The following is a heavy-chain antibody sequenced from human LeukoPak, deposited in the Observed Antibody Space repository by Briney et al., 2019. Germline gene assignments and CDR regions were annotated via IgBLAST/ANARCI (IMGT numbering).Heavy chain of an antibody. D-gene: IGHD5-24*01. CDR3: ARQGREDPIDY. V-gene: IGHV5-10-1*01. J-gene: IGHJ4*02. Sequence: GESLKISCKGSGYSFTNYWIGWVRQMPGKGLEWMGRIDPSDSYTNYSPSFQGHVTISADKSISTAYLQWSSLKASDTAMYYCARQGREDPIDYWGQGTLVTVSS. CDR1: GYSFTNYW. CDR2: IDPSDSYT.